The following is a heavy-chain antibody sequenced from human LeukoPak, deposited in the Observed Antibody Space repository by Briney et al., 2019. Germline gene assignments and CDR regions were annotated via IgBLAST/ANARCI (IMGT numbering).Heavy chain of an antibody. J-gene: IGHJ4*02. CDR2: IRYDASNK. CDR3: LRAQAPNFYSGGRCFAHFDY. Sequence: LGGCLRLSCAVSGFTFSSYGMHWVPQAPGKGLEWVAFIRYDASNKYYTDSVKGRFTISRDNSKNTLSLTMYSLRATATVVYHRLRAQAPNFYSGGRCFAHFDYWGQGTLVTVSS. D-gene: IGHD2-15*01. CDR1: GFTFSSYG. V-gene: IGHV3-30*02.